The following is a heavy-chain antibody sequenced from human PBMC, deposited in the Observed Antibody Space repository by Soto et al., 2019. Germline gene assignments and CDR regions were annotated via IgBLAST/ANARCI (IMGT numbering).Heavy chain of an antibody. D-gene: IGHD2-21*02. CDR3: AREGDVPYYSYGMDV. CDR1: GYTFTSYG. V-gene: IGHV1-18*01. Sequence: QVQLVQSGGEVRKPGASVTVSCKASGYTFTSYGISWVRQAPGQGLEWMGWISGYNGKTNYAQKVQDRVTMTTDTSTSTGYLELRSLRFDDTAVYYCAREGDVPYYSYGMDVWGQGTTVTVSS. CDR2: ISGYNGKT. J-gene: IGHJ6*02.